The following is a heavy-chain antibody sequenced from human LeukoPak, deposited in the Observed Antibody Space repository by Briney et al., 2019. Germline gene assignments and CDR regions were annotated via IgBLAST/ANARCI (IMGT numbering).Heavy chain of an antibody. D-gene: IGHD6-19*01. J-gene: IGHJ4*02. CDR2: ISYDGSNK. CDR1: GFTFSDYA. V-gene: IGHV3-30-3*01. CDR3: APLAVAGSIFDY. Sequence: GGSLRLSCAASGFTFSDYAMHWVRQAPGKGLEWVAFISYDGSNKYYADSVKGRFTISRDNSKNTLYLQMNSLRTEDTAVYYCAPLAVAGSIFDYWGQGTLVTVSS.